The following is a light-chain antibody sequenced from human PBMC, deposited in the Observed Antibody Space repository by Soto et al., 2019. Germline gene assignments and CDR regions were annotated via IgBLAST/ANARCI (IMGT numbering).Light chain of an antibody. J-gene: IGLJ2*01. CDR1: RSNIGAGYD. CDR2: GNS. Sequence: QSVLTHPPSVSGAPGQRVTISCTGSRSNIGAGYDVHWYQQLPGTAPKLLIYGNSNRPSGVPDRFSGSKSGTSASLAITGLQAEDEADYYCQSYDSSLSEGVFGGGTQLTVL. CDR3: QSYDSSLSEGV. V-gene: IGLV1-40*01.